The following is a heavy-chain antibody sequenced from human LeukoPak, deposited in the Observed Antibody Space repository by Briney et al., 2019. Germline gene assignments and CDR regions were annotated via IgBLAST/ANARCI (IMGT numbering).Heavy chain of an antibody. CDR1: GYSFTNYW. V-gene: IGHV5-51*01. CDR2: INPGDSET. Sequence: GESLKISCKGSGYSFTNYWIGWVRQMPGKGLEWMVIINPGDSETRYSPSCQGQVTISADKSISTAYLQWSSLKASDTAMYYCARLGTSEIVGATTDYFDYWGQGTLVTVSS. J-gene: IGHJ4*02. D-gene: IGHD1-26*01. CDR3: ARLGTSEIVGATTDYFDY.